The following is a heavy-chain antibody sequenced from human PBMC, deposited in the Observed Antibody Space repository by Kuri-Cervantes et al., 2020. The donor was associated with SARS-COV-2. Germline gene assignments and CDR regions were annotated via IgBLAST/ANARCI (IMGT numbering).Heavy chain of an antibody. D-gene: IGHD3-10*01. V-gene: IGHV4-39*02. Sequence: GSLRLSCTVSGGSISSSSYYWGWIRQPPGKGLEWIGSIYYSGSTYYNPSLKSRVTISVDTSKNQFSLKLSSVTAADTAVYYCARDRGTWGFDYWGQGTLVTVSS. CDR3: ARDRGTWGFDY. CDR2: IYYSGST. J-gene: IGHJ4*02. CDR1: GGSISSSSYY.